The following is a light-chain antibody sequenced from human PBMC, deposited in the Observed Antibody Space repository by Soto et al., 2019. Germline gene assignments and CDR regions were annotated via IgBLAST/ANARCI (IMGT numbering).Light chain of an antibody. J-gene: IGKJ4*01. Sequence: DIQMTQSPSSVSASIGDTVTITCRASQDIITLLAWYQQKPGKAPKLLIYGASTLESGVPSRFSGRGSGTDFTLTISSLQPEDFATYFCQQADSLPLTFGGGTKVEIK. CDR1: QDIITL. V-gene: IGKV1D-12*01. CDR2: GAS. CDR3: QQADSLPLT.